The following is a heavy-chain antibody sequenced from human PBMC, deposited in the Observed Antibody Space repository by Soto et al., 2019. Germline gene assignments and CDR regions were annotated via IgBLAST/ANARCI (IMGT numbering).Heavy chain of an antibody. V-gene: IGHV3-21*01. CDR1: GFTFSSYS. D-gene: IGHD6-13*01. CDR2: ISSSSSYI. Sequence: EVRLVESGGGLVKPGGSLRLSCAASGFTFSSYSMNWVRQAPGKGLEWVSSISSSSSYIYYADSVKGRFTISRDNAKNSLYLKMNSLRAEDTAVYYCARDDSSSWFDIWGQGTMVTVSS. CDR3: ARDDSSSWFDI. J-gene: IGHJ3*02.